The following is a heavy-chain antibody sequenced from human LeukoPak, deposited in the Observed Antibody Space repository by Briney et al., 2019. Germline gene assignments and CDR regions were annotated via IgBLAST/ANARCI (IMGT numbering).Heavy chain of an antibody. V-gene: IGHV4-31*11. CDR3: ARSLRAVAGTKDYYYYMDV. J-gene: IGHJ6*03. CDR1: GGSFSGHY. D-gene: IGHD6-19*01. Sequence: PSETLSLTCAVYGGSFSGHYWSWIRQHPGKGLEWIGYIYYSGSTYYNPSLKSRVTISVDTSKNQFSLKLSSVTAADTAVYYCARSLRAVAGTKDYYYYMDVWGKGTTVTVSS. CDR2: IYYSGST.